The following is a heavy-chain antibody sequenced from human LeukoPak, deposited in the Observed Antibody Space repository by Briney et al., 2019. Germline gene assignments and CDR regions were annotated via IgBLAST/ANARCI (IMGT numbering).Heavy chain of an antibody. CDR2: SAWKSRNM. Sequence: ALRLCCRATGFTLDVYCMYWVGHVRGRSLEGGGGSAWKSRNMEYAASVKGRFTISRENAKKSLFLQMNSLRAEDTALYYWAIDPAYSSSSPYFDYWGQGVLVSVSS. CDR1: GFTLDVYC. D-gene: IGHD6-6*01. V-gene: IGHV3-9*01. J-gene: IGHJ4*02. CDR3: AIDPAYSSSSPYFDY.